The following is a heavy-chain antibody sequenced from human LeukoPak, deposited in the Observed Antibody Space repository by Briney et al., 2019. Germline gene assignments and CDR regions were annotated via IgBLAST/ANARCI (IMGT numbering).Heavy chain of an antibody. J-gene: IGHJ4*02. V-gene: IGHV4-59*01. CDR1: GGSINSYY. CDR2: ISYSGNT. Sequence: KPSETLSLTCTVSGGSINSYYWSWIRRPPGKGLEWIGYISYSGNTNYNPSLKSRVTISVDTSKNLFFLKLTSVTAADTALYYCARGNANWGQGTLVTVSS. CDR3: ARGNAN.